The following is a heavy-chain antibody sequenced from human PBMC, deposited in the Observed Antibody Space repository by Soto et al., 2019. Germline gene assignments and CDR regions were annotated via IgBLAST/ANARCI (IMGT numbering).Heavy chain of an antibody. V-gene: IGHV4-34*01. D-gene: IGHD6-19*01. CDR3: ARVRLVDYFDY. J-gene: IGHJ4*02. CDR1: GGSFSGYY. Sequence: SETLSLTCAVYGGSFSGYYWSWIRQPPGKGLEWIGEINHSGSTNYNPSLKSRVTISVDTSKNQFSLKLSSVTAADTAVYYCARVRLVDYFDYWGQGTLVTVSS. CDR2: INHSGST.